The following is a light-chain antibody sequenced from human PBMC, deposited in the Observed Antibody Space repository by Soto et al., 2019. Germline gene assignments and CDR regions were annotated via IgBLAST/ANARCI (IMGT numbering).Light chain of an antibody. CDR2: GAS. Sequence: EIVLTQSPGTLSLSPGERATLSCRASQSVSSSYLAWYQQKPGQAPRLLIYGASSRATGIPDRFSGSGSGTTFNLTINRLEPEDFAVYYCQQYGSSPFTFGPGTKVDIK. J-gene: IGKJ3*01. V-gene: IGKV3-20*01. CDR3: QQYGSSPFT. CDR1: QSVSSSY.